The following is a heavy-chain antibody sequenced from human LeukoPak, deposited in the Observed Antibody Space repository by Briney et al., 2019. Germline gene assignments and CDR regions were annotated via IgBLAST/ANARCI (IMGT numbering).Heavy chain of an antibody. V-gene: IGHV1-2*02. Sequence: VASVKVSCKASGYTFTGYYMHWVRQAPGQGLEWMGWINPNSGGTNYAQKLQGRVTMTRDTSISTAYVELNRLRSDDTAVYYCARGGLPAFYYYMDVWGKGTTVTVSS. CDR1: GYTFTGYY. J-gene: IGHJ6*03. D-gene: IGHD1-26*01. CDR3: ARGGLPAFYYYMDV. CDR2: INPNSGGT.